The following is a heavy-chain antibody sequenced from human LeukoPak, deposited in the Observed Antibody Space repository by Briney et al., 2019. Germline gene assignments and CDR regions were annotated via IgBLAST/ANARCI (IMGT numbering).Heavy chain of an antibody. V-gene: IGHV3-30*04. CDR1: GFTFSSYA. D-gene: IGHD1-26*01. J-gene: IGHJ4*02. CDR2: ISYDGSNK. CDR3: ARDAIVGATTGFDY. Sequence: GRSLRLSCAASGFTFSSYAMHWVRQAPGKGLEWVAVISYDGSNKYYADSVKGRFTISRDNSKNTLYLQKNSLRAEDTAVYYCARDAIVGATTGFDYWGQGTLVTVSS.